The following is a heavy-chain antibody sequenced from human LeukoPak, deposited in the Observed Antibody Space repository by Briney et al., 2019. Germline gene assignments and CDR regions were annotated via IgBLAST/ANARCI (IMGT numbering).Heavy chain of an antibody. V-gene: IGHV4-39*01. CDR3: ASVLDWFDP. Sequence: SETLSLTCTVSGGSISTSNCYWGWIRQPPGKGLEWIGNIFYSGSTYYSPSLKSRVTISLDTSKNQFSLKLSSVTAADTAVYYCASVLDWFDPWGQGTLVTVSS. J-gene: IGHJ5*02. CDR1: GGSISTSNCY. CDR2: IFYSGST.